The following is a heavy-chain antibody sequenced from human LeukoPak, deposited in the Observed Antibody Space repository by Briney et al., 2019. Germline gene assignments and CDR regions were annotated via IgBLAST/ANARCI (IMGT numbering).Heavy chain of an antibody. CDR1: GFTFSSYA. Sequence: GGSLRLSCSASGFTFSSYAMHWVRQAPGKGLECVSTISSNGDSTYYTDSVKGRFTISRDNSKNTLYLQMNSLRAEDTAVYYCARSTNYYDSSGYLMEDWYFDLWGRGTLVTVSS. CDR3: ARSTNYYDSSGYLMEDWYFDL. V-gene: IGHV3-64*04. J-gene: IGHJ2*01. CDR2: ISSNGDST. D-gene: IGHD3-22*01.